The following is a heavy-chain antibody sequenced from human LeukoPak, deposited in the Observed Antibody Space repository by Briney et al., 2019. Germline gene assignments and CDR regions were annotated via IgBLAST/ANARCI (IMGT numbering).Heavy chain of an antibody. CDR2: VYYTGST. V-gene: IGHV4-59*01. CDR1: GGSISSYY. J-gene: IGHJ3*02. D-gene: IGHD6-13*01. CDR3: VRRIATTGIYGFDI. Sequence: SETLSLTCTISGGSISSYYWTWIRQPPGKGLEWIGCVYYTGSTTYHPSLKSRVTISVDTSKNQFSLKLSSVTAADTAMYYCVRRIATTGIYGFDIWGQGTMITLSS.